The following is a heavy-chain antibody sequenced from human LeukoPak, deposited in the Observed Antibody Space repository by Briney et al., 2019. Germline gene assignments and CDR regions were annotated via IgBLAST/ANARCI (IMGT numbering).Heavy chain of an antibody. CDR1: GFTFSSYW. V-gene: IGHV3-7*04. CDR2: IKQDGSEK. CDR3: ARHILRYFDWFNLPGYFDL. D-gene: IGHD3-9*01. Sequence: GGSLRLSCAASGFTFSSYWMSWVRQAPGEGLEWVANIKQDGSEKYYVDSVKGRFTISRDNAKNSLYLQMNSLRAEDTAVYYCARHILRYFDWFNLPGYFDLWGRGTLVTVSS. J-gene: IGHJ2*01.